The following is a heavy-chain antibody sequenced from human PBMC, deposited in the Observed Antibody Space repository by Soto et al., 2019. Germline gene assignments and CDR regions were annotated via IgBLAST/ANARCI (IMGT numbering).Heavy chain of an antibody. V-gene: IGHV1-69*13. CDR2: IIPRFGTT. CDR1: GDSFSKYT. CDR3: ARGRGLYNGGRSQLDS. D-gene: IGHD1-1*01. Sequence: ASVKVSCKASGDSFSKYTVNWVRQAPRQGLEWMGGIIPRFGTTNYAPTLQDRVTITADESMNTVYMELSSLRSEDTALYYCARGRGLYNGGRSQLDSWGQGTLVTVSS. J-gene: IGHJ4*02.